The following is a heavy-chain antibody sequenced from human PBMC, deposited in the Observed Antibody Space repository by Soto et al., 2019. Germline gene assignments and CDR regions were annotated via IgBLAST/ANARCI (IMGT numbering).Heavy chain of an antibody. CDR2: ITTESSFR. Sequence: GGSLRLSCVASGFTFSTYSMNWVRQAPGKGLEWVSDITTESSFRFYAESVKGRFTISRDDAKNSLYLQMNSLRAEDKGVYYCARDLVVAHGDLPDVHWGQATLLTVSP. J-gene: IGHJ4*02. D-gene: IGHD2-15*01. CDR3: ARDLVVAHGDLPDVH. V-gene: IGHV3-21*06. CDR1: GFTFSTYS.